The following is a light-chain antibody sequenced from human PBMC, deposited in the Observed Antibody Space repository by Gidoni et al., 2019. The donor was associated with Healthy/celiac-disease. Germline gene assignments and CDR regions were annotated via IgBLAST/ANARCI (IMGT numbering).Light chain of an antibody. CDR1: SSNIGNNY. V-gene: IGLV1-51*01. Sequence: QSVLTQPPPVSAAPGTKVTISCSGSSSNIGNNYVSWYQQLPGTAPNLLIYDNNKRPSGIPDRFSGSKSGTSATLGITGLQTGDEADYYCGTWDSSLSAGVFGGGTKLTVL. J-gene: IGLJ2*01. CDR2: DNN. CDR3: GTWDSSLSAGV.